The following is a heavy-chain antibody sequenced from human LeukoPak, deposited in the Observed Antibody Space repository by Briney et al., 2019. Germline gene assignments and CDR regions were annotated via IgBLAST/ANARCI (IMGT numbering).Heavy chain of an antibody. J-gene: IGHJ6*03. CDR1: GGSISSSSYY. V-gene: IGHV4-39*07. CDR3: ARINYDFWSGYPMGYMDV. Sequence: SETLSLTCTVSGGSISSSSYYWGWIRQPPGKGLEWIGSIYYSGSTYYNPSLKSRVTISVDTSENQFSLKLSSVTAADTAVYYCARINYDFWSGYPMGYMDVWGKGTTVTVSS. CDR2: IYYSGST. D-gene: IGHD3-3*01.